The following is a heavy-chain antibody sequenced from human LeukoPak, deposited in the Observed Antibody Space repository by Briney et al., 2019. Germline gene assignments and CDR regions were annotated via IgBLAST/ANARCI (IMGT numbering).Heavy chain of an antibody. CDR2: ISTYKGYT. J-gene: IGHJ4*02. D-gene: IGHD1-1*01. Sequence: ASVKVSCKASGYTITDSYSITWVRQAPGQGLEWMGYISTYKGYTNYAQNLQGRVSMTTDTSTNTAYMELRSLRSDDTAVYYCARADNGAREGCDYWGQGTLVTVSS. V-gene: IGHV1-18*01. CDR1: GYTITDSYS. CDR3: ARADNGAREGCDY.